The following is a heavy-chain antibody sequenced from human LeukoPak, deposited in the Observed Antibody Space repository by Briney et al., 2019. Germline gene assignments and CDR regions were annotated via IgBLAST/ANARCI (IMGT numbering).Heavy chain of an antibody. J-gene: IGHJ4*02. Sequence: SPTLSLPFSISGDRVSCNSAAWNWIRQSPSRGLEWLGRTYRSKWYNDYAVSVKSRITINPDTSKNQFSLQLNSVTPEDTAVYYCARGRRAGYSRGNFDYWGQGTLVTVSS. CDR3: ARGRRAGYSRGNFDY. CDR1: GDRVSCNSAA. D-gene: IGHD6-13*01. V-gene: IGHV6-1*01. CDR2: TYRSKWYN.